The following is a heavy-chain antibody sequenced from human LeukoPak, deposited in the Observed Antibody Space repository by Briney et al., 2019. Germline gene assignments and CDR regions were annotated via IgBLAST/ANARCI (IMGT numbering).Heavy chain of an antibody. CDR3: AKDIRITMVRGVTDAFDI. J-gene: IGHJ3*02. CDR2: ISSSGSTI. D-gene: IGHD3-10*01. CDR1: GFTFSSYE. Sequence: GGSLRLSCAASGFTFSSYEMNWVRQAPGKGLEWVSYISSSGSTIYYADSVKGRFTISRDNAKNSLYLQMNSLRAEDTALYYCAKDIRITMVRGVTDAFDIWGQGTMVTVSS. V-gene: IGHV3-48*03.